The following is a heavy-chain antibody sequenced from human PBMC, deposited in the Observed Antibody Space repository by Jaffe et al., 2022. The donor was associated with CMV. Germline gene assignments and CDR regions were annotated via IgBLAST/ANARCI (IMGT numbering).Heavy chain of an antibody. CDR1: GGSVSTSSYY. CDR2: TYYRGRA. D-gene: IGHD3-16*01. CDR3: ARPANPGGAGLHAFDI. V-gene: IGHV4-39*01. J-gene: IGHJ3*02. Sequence: QLQLQESGPGLVKPSETLSLTCTVSGGSVSTSSYYWGWIRQPPGKGLEWIGSTYYRGRAYYNPSLESRVTISLDTSNNQFSLRLSSVTAADTAVYYCARPANPGGAGLHAFDIWGQGTVVTVSS.